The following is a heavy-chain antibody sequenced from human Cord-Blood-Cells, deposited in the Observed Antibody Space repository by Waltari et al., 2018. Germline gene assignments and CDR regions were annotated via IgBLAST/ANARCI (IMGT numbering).Heavy chain of an antibody. CDR2: INPNSGGT. Sequence: QVQLVQTGAGVRKPVASVRVSCEASGYTLTGYHMPWLRQTPGQGLEWMGWINPNSGGTNYAQKLQGWVTITRDTSISTDYMELSRLRSDDAAVYYGARVKTGDLGEFDYWGQGTLVTVSS. J-gene: IGHJ4*02. CDR3: ARVKTGDLGEFDY. D-gene: IGHD3-10*01. V-gene: IGHV1-2*04. CDR1: GYTLTGYH.